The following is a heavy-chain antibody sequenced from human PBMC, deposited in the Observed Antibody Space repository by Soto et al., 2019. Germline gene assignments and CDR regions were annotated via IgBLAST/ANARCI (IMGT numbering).Heavy chain of an antibody. CDR2: IYYSGTT. V-gene: IGHV4-30-4*01. Sequence: PSATLSLTCTVSGGSISSGDYYWSWIRQPPGKGLEWIGYIYYSGTTYYNPSLKSRLTISVDTSKNQFSLKLSSVTAADTAVYYCARDRTTLETTTATTDWGQGALVTVSS. D-gene: IGHD4-17*01. CDR1: GGSISSGDYY. J-gene: IGHJ4*02. CDR3: ARDRTTLETTTATTD.